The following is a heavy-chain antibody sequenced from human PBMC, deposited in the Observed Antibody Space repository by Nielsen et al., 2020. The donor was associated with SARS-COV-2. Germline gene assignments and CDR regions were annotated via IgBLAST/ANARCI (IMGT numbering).Heavy chain of an antibody. J-gene: IGHJ3*02. CDR2: ISGSGGST. Sequence: LKISCSASGFPFSSYAMRWVRQAPGKGLEWVSAISGSGGSTYYADSVKGPFTISRDNSKNTLYLQMNSLRAEDTAVYYCAKLYSSSWYPIWGQGTMVTVSS. V-gene: IGHV3-23*01. CDR3: AKLYSSSWYPI. D-gene: IGHD6-13*01. CDR1: GFPFSSYA.